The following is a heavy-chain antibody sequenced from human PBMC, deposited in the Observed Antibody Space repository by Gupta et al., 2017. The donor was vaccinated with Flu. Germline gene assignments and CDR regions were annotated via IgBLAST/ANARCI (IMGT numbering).Heavy chain of an antibody. D-gene: IGHD4-23*01. CDR3: AKDIRWDNTLDAFDI. V-gene: IGHV3-30*18. Sequence: QVQLVESGGGVVQPGRSLRLSCAASGFTFSSYGMHWVRQAPGKGLEWVAAISYDGSNKYYADSVKGRFTISRDNSKNTLYLQMNSLRAEDTAVYYCAKDIRWDNTLDAFDIWGQGTMVTVPS. J-gene: IGHJ3*02. CDR1: GFTFSSYG. CDR2: ISYDGSNK.